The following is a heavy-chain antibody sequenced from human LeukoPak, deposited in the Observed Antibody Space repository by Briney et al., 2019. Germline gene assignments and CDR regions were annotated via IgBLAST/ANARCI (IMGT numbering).Heavy chain of an antibody. CDR2: IKSKADGETI. Sequence: GGSLGLSCAASGFTFTNAWMNWVRQAPGKGLEWVGRIKSKADGETIDYAAPVKGRFTFSRGDSKNMLYLQMNSLKSEDTAVYYCSTLTSRGLSDSWGQGTLVTVSS. V-gene: IGHV3-15*07. J-gene: IGHJ4*02. CDR3: STLTSRGLSDS. D-gene: IGHD1-20*01. CDR1: GFTFTNAW.